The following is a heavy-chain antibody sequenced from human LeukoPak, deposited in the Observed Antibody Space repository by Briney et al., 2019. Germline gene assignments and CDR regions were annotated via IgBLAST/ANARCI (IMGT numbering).Heavy chain of an antibody. CDR1: GFTFSSYA. J-gene: IGHJ4*02. CDR2: ISYGGSNK. CDR3: ASSRGRGYSYGYYFDY. Sequence: GGSLRLSCAASGFTFSSYAMHWVRQAPGKGLEWVAVISYGGSNKYYADSVKGRFTISRDNSKNTLYLQMNSLRAEDTAVYYCASSRGRGYSYGYYFDYWGQGTLVTVSS. V-gene: IGHV3-30-3*01. D-gene: IGHD5-18*01.